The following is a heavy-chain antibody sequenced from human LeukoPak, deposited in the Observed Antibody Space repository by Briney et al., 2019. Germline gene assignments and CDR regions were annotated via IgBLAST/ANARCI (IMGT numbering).Heavy chain of an antibody. V-gene: IGHV3-48*03. D-gene: IGHD3-10*01. CDR2: IIGSGSTI. Sequence: LSLTCTVSGGSIRSRSNDWDWTRQPPGKGLEWASYIIGSGSTIYYVGSVKGRFTISRDNAKNSPYLQMNSLRAEDTAVYYCARGEDYYGSGSPYSPRYYYYYYMDVWGQGTPVTISS. J-gene: IGHJ6*03. CDR1: GGSIRS. CDR3: ARGEDYYGSGSPYSPRYYYYYYMDV.